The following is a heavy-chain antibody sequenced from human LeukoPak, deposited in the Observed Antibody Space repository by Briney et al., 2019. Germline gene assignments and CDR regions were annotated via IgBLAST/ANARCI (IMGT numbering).Heavy chain of an antibody. D-gene: IGHD6-13*01. J-gene: IGHJ3*02. CDR1: GGSISSSNW. CDR2: IYHSGST. CDR3: ARDGRGIAAAGTGAFDI. V-gene: IGHV4-4*02. Sequence: SSGTLSLTCAVSGGSISSSNWWSWVRQPPGKGLEWIGEIYHSGSTNYNPSLKSRVTISVDKSKNQFSLKLSSVTAADTAVYYCARDGRGIAAAGTGAFDIWGQGTMVTASS.